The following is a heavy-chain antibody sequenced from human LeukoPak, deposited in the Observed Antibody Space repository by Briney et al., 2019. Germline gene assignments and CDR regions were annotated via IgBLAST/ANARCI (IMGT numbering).Heavy chain of an antibody. V-gene: IGHV3-30*04. CDR1: GFTFSSYA. Sequence: GGSLRLSCAASGFTFSSYAMHWVRQAPGKGLEWVAVISYDGSNKYYADSVKGRFTISRDNSKSTLYLQMNSLRAEDTAVYYCAKDSGIAAAGTEPGWIDYWGQGTLVTVSS. CDR2: ISYDGSNK. D-gene: IGHD6-13*01. J-gene: IGHJ4*02. CDR3: AKDSGIAAAGTEPGWIDY.